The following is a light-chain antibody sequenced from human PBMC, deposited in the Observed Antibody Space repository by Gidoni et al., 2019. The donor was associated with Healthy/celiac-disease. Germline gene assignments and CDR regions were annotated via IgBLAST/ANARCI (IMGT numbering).Light chain of an antibody. J-gene: IGKJ4*01. CDR2: DAS. V-gene: IGKV3-11*01. CDR3: QQRSNWPLT. CDR1: QSVSSY. Sequence: EIVLTQSPATLSLSPGERATLSCRASQSVSSYLAWYQQKPGQAPRLLIYDASKRATGIPARFSGSESGTDFTLNNNSLEPEDFAGYYCQQRSNWPLTFGGGTKVEIK.